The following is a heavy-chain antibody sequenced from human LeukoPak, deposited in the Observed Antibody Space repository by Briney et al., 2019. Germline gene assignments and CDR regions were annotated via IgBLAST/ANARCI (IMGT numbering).Heavy chain of an antibody. CDR3: AKRSGYTTGWFFDF. D-gene: IGHD6-19*01. J-gene: IGHJ4*02. CDR1: GFSFSSYA. V-gene: IGHV3-23*01. CDR2: ISGSGDNT. Sequence: GSLRLSCAASGFSFSSYAMSWVRPAPGKGLEWVSSISGSGDNTYYAESVKGRFTISRDNSKNTLFLQMNGLRAEDTAVFYCAKRSGYTTGWFFDFWGQGTLVTVSS.